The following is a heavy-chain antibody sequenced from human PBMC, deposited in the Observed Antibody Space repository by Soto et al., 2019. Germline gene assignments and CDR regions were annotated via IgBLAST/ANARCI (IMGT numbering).Heavy chain of an antibody. CDR1: GFTLSGND. V-gene: IGHV3-30*18. J-gene: IGHJ4*02. CDR2: MSYDGSHQ. Sequence: QVQLVESGGGVVQPGRSLRLSCAASGFTLSGNDMHWVRQAPGKGPEWVAVMSYDGSHQYYADSVKGRFTISRDTSKSTRYLQMNSLRTEDTAVYYCAKGGWYTSSSPSDCWGQGTLVTVSS. CDR3: AKGGWYTSSSPSDC. D-gene: IGHD6-6*01.